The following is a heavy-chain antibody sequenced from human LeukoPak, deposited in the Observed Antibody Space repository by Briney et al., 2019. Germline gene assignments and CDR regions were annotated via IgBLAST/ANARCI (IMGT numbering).Heavy chain of an antibody. CDR2: INHSGST. Sequence: SETLSLTYAVYGGSFSGYYWSWIRQPPGKGLEWIGEINHSGSTNYNPSLKSRVTISVDTSKNQFSLKPSSVTAADTAVYYCARWAKAMVNSYYYYGMDVWGQGTTVTVSS. J-gene: IGHJ6*02. D-gene: IGHD5-18*01. CDR3: ARWAKAMVNSYYYYGMDV. CDR1: GGSFSGYY. V-gene: IGHV4-34*01.